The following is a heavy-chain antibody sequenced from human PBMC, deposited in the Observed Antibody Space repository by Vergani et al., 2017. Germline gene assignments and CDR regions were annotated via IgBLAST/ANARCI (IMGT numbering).Heavy chain of an antibody. CDR3: AKYDYSGYDSSDY. Sequence: EVQLVESGGGLVQPGRSLRLSCAASGFTFDDYAMHWVRQAPGKGLEWVSGISWNSGSIGYADSVKGRFTISRDNAKNSLYLQMNSLRAEDTAVYYCAKYDYSGYDSSDYWGQGTLVTVSS. J-gene: IGHJ4*02. V-gene: IGHV3-9*01. CDR2: ISWNSGSI. CDR1: GFTFDDYA. D-gene: IGHD5-12*01.